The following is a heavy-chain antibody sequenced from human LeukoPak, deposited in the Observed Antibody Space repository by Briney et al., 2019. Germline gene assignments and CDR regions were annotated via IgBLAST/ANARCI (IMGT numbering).Heavy chain of an antibody. J-gene: IGHJ4*02. D-gene: IGHD3-22*01. Sequence: SETLSLTCTVSGGSISSYYWSWIRQPPGKGLEWIGYIYYSGSTNYNPFLKSRVTISVDTSKNQFSLKLSSVTAADTAVYYCARTPRDYDSSGYYYDYWGQGTLVTVSS. CDR2: IYYSGST. V-gene: IGHV4-59*01. CDR1: GGSISSYY. CDR3: ARTPRDYDSSGYYYDY.